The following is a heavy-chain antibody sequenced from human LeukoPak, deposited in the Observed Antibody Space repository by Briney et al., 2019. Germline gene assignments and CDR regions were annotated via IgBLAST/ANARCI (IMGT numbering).Heavy chain of an antibody. J-gene: IGHJ5*02. CDR3: ARDRAEGKTWVEFDP. Sequence: PGGSLRLSCAASGFIVNSYGMSWVRQAPGKRLAWVSLLYSDGVTQYADSVKGRLTISRDNSKNTLYLQMNSLRDEDTAVYFCARDRAEGKTWVEFDPWGQGTLVTVSS. CDR2: LYSDGVT. V-gene: IGHV3-66*02. CDR1: GFIVNSYG.